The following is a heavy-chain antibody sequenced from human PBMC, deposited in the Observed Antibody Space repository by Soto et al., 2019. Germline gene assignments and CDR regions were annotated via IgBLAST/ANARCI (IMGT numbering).Heavy chain of an antibody. J-gene: IGHJ4*02. V-gene: IGHV4-30-4*01. D-gene: IGHD7-27*01. CDR1: GGSISTVTYW. CDR3: AIGPSGDKVDS. CDR2: IYNGRST. Sequence: QVQLQESGPGLVKPSQTLSLTCTVSGGSISTVTYWWSWIRQSPDMGLEWIGHIYNGRSTYNNPSLESRVTMSVDTSKNQLSLTLSSVSAADTAVYYCAIGPSGDKVDSWGQGTLVTVSS.